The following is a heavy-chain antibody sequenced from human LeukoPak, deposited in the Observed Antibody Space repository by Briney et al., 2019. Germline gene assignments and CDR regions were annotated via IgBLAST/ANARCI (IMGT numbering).Heavy chain of an antibody. CDR2: IYTSGST. V-gene: IGHV4-4*07. Sequence: SETMSLTCTVSGGSISSYYGSWIRQPAGKGLEWIGRIYTSGSTNYNPSLKSRVTMSVDTSKNQFSLKLSSVTAADTAVYYCASKVVPDTNFDYWGQGTLVTVSS. D-gene: IGHD2-2*01. CDR3: ASKVVPDTNFDY. J-gene: IGHJ4*02. CDR1: GGSISSYY.